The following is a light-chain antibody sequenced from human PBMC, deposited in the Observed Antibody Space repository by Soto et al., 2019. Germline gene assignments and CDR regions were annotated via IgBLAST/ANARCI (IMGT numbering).Light chain of an antibody. CDR1: QSISKY. Sequence: DIQMNQSPSTLSASVGDRVTVTCRASQSISKYLAWYQQKPGKAPKLLIYDASSLESGVPSRFSGSGSGTEFTLTISSMKSEDFAVYYCQQYNNWPTFGQGTKVDIK. CDR3: QQYNNWPT. CDR2: DAS. J-gene: IGKJ1*01. V-gene: IGKV1-5*01.